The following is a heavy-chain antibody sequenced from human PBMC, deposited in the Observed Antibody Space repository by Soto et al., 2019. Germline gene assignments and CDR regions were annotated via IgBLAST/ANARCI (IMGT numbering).Heavy chain of an antibody. Sequence: VQLVESGGGLVQPGGSLRLSCAASGFTFSTYWMAWVRQAPGKGLEWVANIKEDGSEKYYVDSVKGRFTISRDNAKNSLYLQMNSLRVEDTAMYYCARNYFDLWGRGTLVTVSS. CDR2: IKEDGSEK. J-gene: IGHJ2*01. V-gene: IGHV3-7*01. CDR3: ARNYFDL. CDR1: GFTFSTYW.